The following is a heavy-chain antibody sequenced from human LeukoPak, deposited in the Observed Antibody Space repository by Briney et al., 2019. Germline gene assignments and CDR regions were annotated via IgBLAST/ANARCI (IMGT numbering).Heavy chain of an antibody. Sequence: SETLSLTCAVYGGSFSGYYWSWIRQPPGKGLEWIGEINHSGSTNYNPSLKSRVTISVDTSKNQFSLKLSSVTAADTAVYYCARGRGGGWYHFPPDYWGQGALVTVSS. V-gene: IGHV4-34*01. D-gene: IGHD6-19*01. CDR3: ARGRGGGWYHFPPDY. CDR2: INHSGST. J-gene: IGHJ4*02. CDR1: GGSFSGYY.